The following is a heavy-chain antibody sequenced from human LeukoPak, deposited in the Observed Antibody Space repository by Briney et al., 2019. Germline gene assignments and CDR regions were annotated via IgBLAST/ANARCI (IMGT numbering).Heavy chain of an antibody. J-gene: IGHJ5*02. CDR2: IKEDGSEK. V-gene: IGHV3-7*01. CDR1: GFTFSSYW. D-gene: IGHD3-16*01. Sequence: PGGSLRLSCAASGFTFSSYWRSWVRQAPGRGLEWVANIKEDGSEKYYVDSVKGRFTVSRDNARNSLYLQMNSLRAEDTAVYYCARALNDEDETRFDPWGQGTLVTVSS. CDR3: ARALNDEDETRFDP.